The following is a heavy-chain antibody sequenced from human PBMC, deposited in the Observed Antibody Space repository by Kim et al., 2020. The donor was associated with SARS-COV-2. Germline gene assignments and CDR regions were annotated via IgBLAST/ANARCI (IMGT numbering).Heavy chain of an antibody. CDR2: GTSR. Sequence: GTSRKYADSVNGRFTISRDNAKKSLSLQMNSLTPEDTAVYYCVREPASWGQGTLVTVSS. CDR3: VREPAS. J-gene: IGHJ5*02. V-gene: IGHV3-11*01.